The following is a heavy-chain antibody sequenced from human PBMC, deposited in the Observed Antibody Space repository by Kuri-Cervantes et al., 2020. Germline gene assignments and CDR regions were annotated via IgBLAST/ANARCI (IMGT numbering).Heavy chain of an antibody. D-gene: IGHD3-10*01. V-gene: IGHV4-61*08. J-gene: IGHJ4*02. CDR3: ARLGAGYGSGSCDY. CDR1: GGSISSGDYY. Sequence: GSLRLSCTVSGGSISSGDYYWSWIRQPPGKGLEWIGYIYYSGSTNYNPSLKSRVTISVDTSKNQFSLKLSSVTAADTAVYYCARLGAGYGSGSCDYWGQGTLVTVSS. CDR2: IYYSGST.